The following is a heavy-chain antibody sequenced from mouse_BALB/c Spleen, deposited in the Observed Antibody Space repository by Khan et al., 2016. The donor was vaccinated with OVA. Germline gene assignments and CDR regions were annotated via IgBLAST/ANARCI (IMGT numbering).Heavy chain of an antibody. CDR2: INPSNGYT. CDR3: VRDGAYHRNDGWFAY. J-gene: IGHJ3*01. V-gene: IGHV1-4*01. Sequence: QVQLQQSGAELARPGASVKMSCKASGYTFTSYTIYWIQERPGQGLEWIGYINPSNGYTNYNQKFKDKATLTTDKSSTTAYLQLSSLTSDDSAVYNCVRDGAYHRNDGWFAYWGQGTLVTVSA. CDR1: GYTFTSYT. D-gene: IGHD2-14*01.